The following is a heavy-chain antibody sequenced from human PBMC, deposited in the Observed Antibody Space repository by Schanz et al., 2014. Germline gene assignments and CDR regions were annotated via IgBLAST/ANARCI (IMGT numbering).Heavy chain of an antibody. CDR3: AKDRSWDYDSSGYFDY. Sequence: DVHLLESGGGLVQPGGSLRLSCAASGFSVGNKYMNWVRQAPGKGLEWVSAISGGGGTTYYADSVKGRFTISRDNSKNTLYLQMNSLRAEDTAVYYCAKDRSWDYDSSGYFDYWGQGTLVTVSS. V-gene: IGHV3-23*01. CDR1: GFSVGNKY. D-gene: IGHD3-22*01. J-gene: IGHJ4*02. CDR2: ISGGGGTT.